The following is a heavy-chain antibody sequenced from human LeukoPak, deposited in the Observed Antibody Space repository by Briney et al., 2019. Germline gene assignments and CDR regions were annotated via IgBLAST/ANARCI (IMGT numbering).Heavy chain of an antibody. V-gene: IGHV4-59*01. CDR1: GGSISSYY. CDR3: ARVVRGVTIDY. J-gene: IGHJ4*02. D-gene: IGHD3-10*01. Sequence: SETLSLTCTVSGGSISSYYWSWIRQPPGKGLEWIGYIYYSGSTNYNPSLKSRVTISVDTSKNRFSLKLSSVTAADTAVYYCARVVRGVTIDYWGQGTPVTVSS. CDR2: IYYSGST.